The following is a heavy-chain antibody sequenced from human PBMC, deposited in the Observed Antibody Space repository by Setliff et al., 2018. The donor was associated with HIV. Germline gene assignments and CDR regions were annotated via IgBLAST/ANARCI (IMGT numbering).Heavy chain of an antibody. CDR2: MHHGGSI. J-gene: IGHJ4*02. V-gene: IGHV4-39*02. D-gene: IGHD1-1*01. Sequence: SETLSLTCTVSGDSITSNSYYWGWIRQSPGKGLEWIGTMHHGGSIYYNPSLKSRVTISLDTSKTHFFLNLTSVTDADTAVYFCTREGRGDPAMATTRIDYWGQGKLVTVSS. CDR3: TREGRGDPAMATTRIDY. CDR1: GDSITSNSYY.